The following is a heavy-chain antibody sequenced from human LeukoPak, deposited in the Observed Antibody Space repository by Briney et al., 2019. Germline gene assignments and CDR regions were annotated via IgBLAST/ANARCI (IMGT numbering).Heavy chain of an antibody. CDR2: ISGSGGST. CDR3: AKGPMVRGVINTLYFDY. D-gene: IGHD3-10*01. CDR1: GFTFSSYA. J-gene: IGHJ4*02. Sequence: GGSLRLSCAASGFTFSSYAMSWVRQAPGKGLEWVSAISGSGGSTYYADSVKGRFTISRDNSKNTLYLQVNSLRAEDTAVYYCAKGPMVRGVINTLYFDYWGQGTLVTVSS. V-gene: IGHV3-23*01.